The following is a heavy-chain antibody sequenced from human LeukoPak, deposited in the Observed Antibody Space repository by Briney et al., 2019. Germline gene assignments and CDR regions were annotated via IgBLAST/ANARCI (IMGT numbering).Heavy chain of an antibody. V-gene: IGHV4-31*03. CDR3: SRGLDSRRLGY. J-gene: IGHJ4*02. D-gene: IGHD3-22*01. Sequence: PSETLSLTCTVSGASLNSDDQYWNWIRQSPGKGLEWIGSIHPSGMLYNNPSLESRVTMSRHTSKNQFSLNLNSVTAADTAVYFCSRGLDSRRLGYWGQGILVTVSS. CDR1: GASLNSDDQY. CDR2: IHPSGML.